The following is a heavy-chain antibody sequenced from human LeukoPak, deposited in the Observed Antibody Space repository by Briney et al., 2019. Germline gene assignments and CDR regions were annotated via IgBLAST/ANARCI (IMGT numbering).Heavy chain of an antibody. CDR3: ARDVRPLLHAFDI. CDR2: IYYSGST. Sequence: GSLRLSCAASGFTFSSYSMSWIRQPPGKGLEWIGYIYYSGSTNYNPSLKSRVTISVDTSKNQFSLKLSSVTAADTAVYYCARDVRPLLHAFDIWGQGTMVTVSS. J-gene: IGHJ3*02. CDR1: GFTFSSYS. V-gene: IGHV4-59*01.